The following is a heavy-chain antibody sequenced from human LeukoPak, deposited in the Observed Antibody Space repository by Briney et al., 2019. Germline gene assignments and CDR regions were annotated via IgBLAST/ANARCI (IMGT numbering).Heavy chain of an antibody. J-gene: IGHJ3*02. Sequence: GGSLRLSCAASGFTLSSYAMSWVRQAPGKGLEWVTFIRYDGSNKYYADSVKGRFTISRDNSKNTLYLQMNSLRSEDMAVYYCARGSLRALYYAFDIWGQGTMVTVSS. CDR3: ARGSLRALYYAFDI. CDR2: IRYDGSNK. D-gene: IGHD3-16*01. CDR1: GFTLSSYA. V-gene: IGHV3-30*02.